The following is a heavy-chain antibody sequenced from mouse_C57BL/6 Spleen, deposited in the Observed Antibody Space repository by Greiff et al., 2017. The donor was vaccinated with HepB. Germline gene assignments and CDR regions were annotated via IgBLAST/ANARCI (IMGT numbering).Heavy chain of an antibody. V-gene: IGHV1-69*01. Sequence: QVQLKQPGAELVMPGASVKLSCKASGYTFTSYWMHWVKQRPGQGLEWIGEIDPSDSYTNYNQKFKGKSTLTVDKSSSTAYMQLSSLTSEDSAVYYCARSRYGLYYAMDYWGQGTSVTVSS. D-gene: IGHD1-1*02. CDR2: IDPSDSYT. CDR3: ARSRYGLYYAMDY. CDR1: GYTFTSYW. J-gene: IGHJ4*01.